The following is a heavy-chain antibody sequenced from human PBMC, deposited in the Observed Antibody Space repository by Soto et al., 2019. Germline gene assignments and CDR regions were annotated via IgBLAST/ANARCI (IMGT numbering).Heavy chain of an antibody. D-gene: IGHD6-6*01. V-gene: IGHV1-69*01. CDR2: INPIFGTA. J-gene: IGHJ6*02. CDR3: ARGEQLENYYYYGMDV. Sequence: QVQLVQSGAEVKKPGSSVKVSCKASGGTFSSYAISWVRQAPGQGLEWMGGINPIFGTANYAQKFQGRVTNTSDEATRTAYIEQSSLRSEDKAVYFCARGEQLENYYYYGMDVWGQGTTVTVSS. CDR1: GGTFSSYA.